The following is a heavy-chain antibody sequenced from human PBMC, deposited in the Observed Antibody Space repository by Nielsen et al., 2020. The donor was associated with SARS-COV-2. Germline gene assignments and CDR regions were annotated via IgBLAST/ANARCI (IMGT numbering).Heavy chain of an antibody. D-gene: IGHD2-2*01. V-gene: IGHV4-34*01. CDR3: ARGSYCSSTSCYGTGDYYYYGMDV. Sequence: SKTLSLTCAVHGGSFSGYYWSWIRRPPGKGRDWIGEINHSGSTNYNPSLKSRVSISVDTSKNQFSMKLCSVTAADTAVYYCARGSYCSSTSCYGTGDYYYYGMDVWGQGTTVTVSS. CDR1: GGSFSGYY. J-gene: IGHJ6*02. CDR2: INHSGST.